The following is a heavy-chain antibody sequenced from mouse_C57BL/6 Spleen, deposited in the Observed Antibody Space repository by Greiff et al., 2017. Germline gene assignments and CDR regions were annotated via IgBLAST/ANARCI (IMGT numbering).Heavy chain of an antibody. D-gene: IGHD1-1*02. CDR1: GFSLTSYG. V-gene: IGHV2-6-1*01. CDR2: IWSDGST. Sequence: VKLMESGPGLVAPSQSLSITCTVSGFSLTSYGVHWVRQPPGKGLEWLVVIWSDGSTTYNSALKSRLSISKDNSKSQVFLKMNSLQTDDTAMYYWARHRGYGYAMDYWGQGTSVTVSS. J-gene: IGHJ4*01. CDR3: ARHRGYGYAMDY.